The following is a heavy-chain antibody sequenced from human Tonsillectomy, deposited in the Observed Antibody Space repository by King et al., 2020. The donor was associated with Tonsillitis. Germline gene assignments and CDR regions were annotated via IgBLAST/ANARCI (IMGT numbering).Heavy chain of an antibody. CDR1: GFTFSGSA. CDR2: IRSKANSYAT. D-gene: IGHD3-16*01. Sequence: VQLVESGGGLVQPGGSLKLSCAASGFTFSGSAMHWVRQASGKGLEWVGRIRSKANSYATAYAAAGKGRFTISRDDSKNTAYLQMNSLKTEDTAVYYCISSPGGAFDIWGQGTMVTVSS. V-gene: IGHV3-73*02. J-gene: IGHJ3*02. CDR3: ISSPGGAFDI.